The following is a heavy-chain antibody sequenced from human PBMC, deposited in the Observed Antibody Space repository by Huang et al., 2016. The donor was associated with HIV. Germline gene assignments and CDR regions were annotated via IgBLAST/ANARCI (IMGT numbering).Heavy chain of an antibody. V-gene: IGHV1-2*02. D-gene: IGHD2-2*01. Sequence: QVQLVQSGAEVKKPGASVKVSCKASGYTFTGYYMHWVRQGPGQGLEWWGGIKPNRGGTNYAQKFQGRVTMTRDTSVSTGYMELSRLRSDDTAVYYCAAGVVPAADYYYYYGMDVWGQGTTVTVSS. J-gene: IGHJ6*02. CDR3: AAGVVPAADYYYYYGMDV. CDR1: GYTFTGYY. CDR2: IKPNRGGT.